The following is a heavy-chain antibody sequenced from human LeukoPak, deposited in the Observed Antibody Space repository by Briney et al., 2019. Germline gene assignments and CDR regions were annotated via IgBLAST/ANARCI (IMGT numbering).Heavy chain of an antibody. CDR1: GFTISNYW. J-gene: IGHJ4*02. CDR3: AKDQRWESPHYLDS. CDR2: IHPDGSIT. D-gene: IGHD1-26*01. Sequence: GGSLRLSCVGSGFTISNYWMHWVRQAPGTGLVWVSRIHPDGSITTYADSVKGRFTISRDNAKNTLYLQMNSLRDEDTAVYYCAKDQRWESPHYLDSWGQGTLVTVSS. V-gene: IGHV3-74*03.